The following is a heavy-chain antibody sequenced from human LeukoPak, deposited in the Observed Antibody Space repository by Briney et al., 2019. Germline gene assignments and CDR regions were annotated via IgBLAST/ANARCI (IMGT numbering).Heavy chain of an antibody. CDR1: GFTFSGSP. CDR3: TRQKVGTATFDY. V-gene: IGHV3-73*01. CDR2: IRTKADSYAT. D-gene: IGHD2-21*02. Sequence: PGGSLRLSCAASGFTFSGSPMHWVRQASGKGLEWVGRIRTKADSYATAYAASVKDRVSISRDDLENMAYLQMNSLKTEDTAVYYCTRQKVGTATFDYWGQGTLVTVSS. J-gene: IGHJ4*02.